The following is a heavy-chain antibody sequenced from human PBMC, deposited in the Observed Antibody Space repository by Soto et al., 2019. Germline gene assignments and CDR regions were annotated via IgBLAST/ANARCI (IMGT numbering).Heavy chain of an antibody. CDR1: GFTFSSYG. V-gene: IGHV3-30*18. CDR3: AKEGGGSGWYYFDC. Sequence: QVQLVESGGGVVQPGRSLRLSCAASGFTFSSYGMHCVRQAPGKGLGGVAVISYDGSNNYFADSVKGRFTISRDNSKNTLYLQMNSLRAEDTAVYYCAKEGGGSGWYYFDCWGPGTLVTVSS. D-gene: IGHD6-19*01. CDR2: ISYDGSNN. J-gene: IGHJ4*02.